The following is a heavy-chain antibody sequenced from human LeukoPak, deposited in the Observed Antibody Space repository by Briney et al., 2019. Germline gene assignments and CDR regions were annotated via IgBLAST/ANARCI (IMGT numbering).Heavy chain of an antibody. CDR1: GFTFSSYA. CDR3: SKVPHFDFLSCYSPIFDY. CDR2: ISGSGGST. Sequence: GGSLRLSCAASGFTFSSYAMSWVRQAPGKGLEWVSAISGSGGSTYYADSVKGRLTISRDNSKNTLYLQMNSLRAEDTAEYYCSKVPHFDFLSCYSPIFDYWGQGTLVTVSS. J-gene: IGHJ4*02. V-gene: IGHV3-23*01. D-gene: IGHD3-3*01.